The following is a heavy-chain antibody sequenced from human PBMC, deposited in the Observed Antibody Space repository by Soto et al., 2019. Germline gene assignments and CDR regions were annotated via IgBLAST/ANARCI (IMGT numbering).Heavy chain of an antibody. CDR1: GFSLSADGVG. CDR3: AHAYGGTSWPNDAFDV. J-gene: IGHJ3*01. Sequence: QITLKESGPTLVKPTQPLPLTCTFSGFSLSADGVGVGWIRQPPGKALEWLALIYWDDDKRYRPSLKSRLTITKDPSKTQVVLTMTNMDPVDTATYYCAHAYGGTSWPNDAFDVWGQGTVVTVSS. D-gene: IGHD2-2*01. CDR2: IYWDDDK. V-gene: IGHV2-5*02.